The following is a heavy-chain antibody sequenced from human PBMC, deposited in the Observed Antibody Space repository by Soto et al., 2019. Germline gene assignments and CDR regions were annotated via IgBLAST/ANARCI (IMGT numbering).Heavy chain of an antibody. D-gene: IGHD1-26*01. Sequence: QLQLLESGPGLVKPSETLSLTCTVSGGSISSSSYYWGWIRQPPGKGLEWIGSIYYSGSTYYNPSLKSRVTISVDTSKNQFSLKLSSVTAADTAVYYCAHSLVGATVFGAFDIWGQGTMVTVSS. J-gene: IGHJ3*02. CDR1: GGSISSSSYY. V-gene: IGHV4-39*01. CDR2: IYYSGST. CDR3: AHSLVGATVFGAFDI.